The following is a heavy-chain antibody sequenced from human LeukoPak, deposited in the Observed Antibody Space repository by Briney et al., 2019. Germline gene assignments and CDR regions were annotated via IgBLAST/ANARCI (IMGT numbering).Heavy chain of an antibody. CDR1: GYTFTSYG. V-gene: IGHV1-18*01. D-gene: IGHD7-27*01. J-gene: IGHJ4*02. CDR2: ISAYTGNT. CDR3: ARDVTGIFDY. Sequence: ASVTVSCKASGYTFTSYGISWVRQAPGQGVDWMGWISAYTGNTNYAQKLQGRVTMTTDTSTSTAYMELRSLRSDDTAVYYCARDVTGIFDYWGQGTLVTVSS.